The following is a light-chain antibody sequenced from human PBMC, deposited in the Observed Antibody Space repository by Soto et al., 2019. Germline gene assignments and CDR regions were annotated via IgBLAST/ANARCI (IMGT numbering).Light chain of an antibody. V-gene: IGLV2-14*01. CDR3: TSYPSVTTYV. CDR2: DVS. CDR1: SSDVGAYNY. J-gene: IGLJ1*01. Sequence: QSALTQPASVSGSPGQSITISCTGTSSDVGAYNYDSWYQQYPGEAPKVIIYDVSHRPAGVSNRFSGSKSGNTASLTISGLQTQDEADYYCTSYPSVTTYVFVTGTKVTV.